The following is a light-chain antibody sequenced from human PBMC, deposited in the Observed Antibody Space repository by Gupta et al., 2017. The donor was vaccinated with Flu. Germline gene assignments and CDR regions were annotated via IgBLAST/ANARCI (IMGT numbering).Light chain of an antibody. V-gene: IGKV3-11*01. CDR1: QSVSSY. Sequence: EIVLTQSPATLSLSPGERATLSCRASQSVSSYLAWYQQKPGQAPRLLIYDASNRDTGIPARFGGSGYGKDLTLTISSREPEDFAVYYCQQRSNWPLWTFGQGTKVEIK. CDR3: QQRSNWPLWT. J-gene: IGKJ1*01. CDR2: DAS.